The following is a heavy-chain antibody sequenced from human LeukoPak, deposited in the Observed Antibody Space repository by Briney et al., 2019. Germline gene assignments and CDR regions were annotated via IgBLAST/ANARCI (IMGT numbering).Heavy chain of an antibody. CDR1: GGSVRSGSYY. CDR3: ARGYYGSGSVFDY. V-gene: IGHV4-61*01. J-gene: IGHJ4*02. CDR2: IYYSGST. D-gene: IGHD3-10*01. Sequence: SETLSLTCTVSGGSVRSGSYYWSWIRQPPGKGLEWIGYIYYSGSTNYNPSLRSRVTISVDTSKNQFSLKLSSVTAADTAVYYCARGYYGSGSVFDYWGQGTLVTVSS.